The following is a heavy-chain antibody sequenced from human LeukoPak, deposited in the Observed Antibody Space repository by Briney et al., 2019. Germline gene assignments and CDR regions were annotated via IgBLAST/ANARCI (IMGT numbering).Heavy chain of an antibody. D-gene: IGHD6-13*01. V-gene: IGHV4-34*01. CDR3: ARVRAAAGY. CDR2: INHSGST. CDR1: GGSFSGYY. J-gene: IGHJ4*02. Sequence: PSETLSLTCAVYGGSFSGYYWSWIRQPPGKGLEWIGEINHSGSTNYNPSLKSRVTISVDTSKNQFSLKLSSVTAADTAVYYCARVRAAAGYWGQGTLSPSPQ.